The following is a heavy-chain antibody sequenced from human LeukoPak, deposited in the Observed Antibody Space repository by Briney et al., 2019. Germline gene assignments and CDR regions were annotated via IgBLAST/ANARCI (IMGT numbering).Heavy chain of an antibody. CDR2: ISDDGSNK. V-gene: IGHV3-30*04. Sequence: GRSLRLSCAASGFTFSSYAMHWVRQAPGKGLEWVAVISDDGSNKYYADSVKGRFTISRDNSKNTLYLQMNSLRAEDTAVYYCARDRVRYSYGLGGRNWFDPWGQGTLVTVSS. CDR1: GFTFSSYA. J-gene: IGHJ5*02. CDR3: ARDRVRYSYGLGGRNWFDP. D-gene: IGHD5-18*01.